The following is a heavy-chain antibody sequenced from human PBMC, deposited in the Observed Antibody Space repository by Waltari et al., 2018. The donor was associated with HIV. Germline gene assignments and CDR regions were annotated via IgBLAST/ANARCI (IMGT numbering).Heavy chain of an antibody. Sequence: EVQLVESGGGLVKPGGSLSLSCSASGFTFSNAWMTWVRQAPGKGLEWVGRIKSKNDGGTTDYAAPVKGRFTISRDDSKNTLYLQMNSLKTEDTAVYYCTTDETIFHWGQGTLVTVSS. D-gene: IGHD3-3*01. CDR3: TTDETIFH. CDR2: IKSKNDGGTT. J-gene: IGHJ4*02. CDR1: GFTFSNAW. V-gene: IGHV3-15*01.